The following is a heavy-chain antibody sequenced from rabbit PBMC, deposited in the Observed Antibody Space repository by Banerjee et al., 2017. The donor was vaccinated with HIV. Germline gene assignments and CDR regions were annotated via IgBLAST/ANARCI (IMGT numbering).Heavy chain of an antibody. D-gene: IGHD5-1*01. CDR3: ARGGEGGYGYLDL. V-gene: IGHV1S45*01. CDR1: GFSFSNKAV. Sequence: EQLVESGGGLVQPEGSLTLTYKASGFSFSNKAVMCWVRQTPGKGLEWIACINAVTGKAVYASWAKGRFTFSKTSSTTVTLQMTSLTAADTATYFCARGGEGGYGYLDLWGPGTLVTVS. J-gene: IGHJ4*01. CDR2: INAVTGKA.